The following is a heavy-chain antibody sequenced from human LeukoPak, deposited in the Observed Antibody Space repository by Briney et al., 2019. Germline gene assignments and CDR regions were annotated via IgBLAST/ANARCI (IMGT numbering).Heavy chain of an antibody. V-gene: IGHV3-9*01. CDR1: GFTFDYYA. CDR2: ISWNSGYI. D-gene: IGHD6-19*01. Sequence: PGRSLRLSCAASGFTFDYYAMHWVRQAPGKGLEWLSIISWNSGYIGYADSVKGRFTISRDNAKKSLDLQMNSLRAEDTAFYYCAKVRGTYSSGYFFDYWGQGTLVTVSS. CDR3: AKVRGTYSSGYFFDY. J-gene: IGHJ4*02.